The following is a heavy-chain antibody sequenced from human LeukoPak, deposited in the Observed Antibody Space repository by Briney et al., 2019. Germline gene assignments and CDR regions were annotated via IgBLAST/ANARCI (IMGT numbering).Heavy chain of an antibody. D-gene: IGHD3-22*01. J-gene: IGHJ4*01. CDR1: GYSFTGYY. Sequence: ASVKVSCKASGYSFTGYYMHWVRQAPGQGLEWMGWINPNSGGTNYAQKFQGRVTMTRDTSINTAYMEMNRLRSDDTAVYYCTRDRNYYDSSGPWDYWGHGTLVTVSS. CDR2: INPNSGGT. CDR3: TRDRNYYDSSGPWDY. V-gene: IGHV1-2*02.